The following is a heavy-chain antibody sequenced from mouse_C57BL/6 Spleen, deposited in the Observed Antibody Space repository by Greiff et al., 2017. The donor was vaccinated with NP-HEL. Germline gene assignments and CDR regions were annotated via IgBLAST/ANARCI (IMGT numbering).Heavy chain of an antibody. CDR1: GFNIKDYY. CDR2: IDTEDGET. V-gene: IGHV14-2*01. CDR3: ARVYDYDWYFDV. Sequence: EVKLQQSGAELVKPGASVKLSCTASGFNIKDYYMHWVKQRTEQGLEWIGRIDTEDGETKYAPKFQGKATITADTSSNTAYLQVSSLTSEDTAVYYCARVYDYDWYFDVWGTGTTVTVSS. J-gene: IGHJ1*03. D-gene: IGHD2-4*01.